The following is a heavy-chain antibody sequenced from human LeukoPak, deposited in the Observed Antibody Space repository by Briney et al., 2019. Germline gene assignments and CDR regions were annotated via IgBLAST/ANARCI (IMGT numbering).Heavy chain of an antibody. V-gene: IGHV3-30-3*01. J-gene: IGHJ6*03. Sequence: GGSLRLSCAASGFTFSSYAMHWVRQAPGKGLEWVTVISFDGTSTYYADSVKGRFTISRDNAKNSLYLQMNSLRAEDTAVYYCAREDDFMDVWGKGTTVTVSS. CDR2: ISFDGTST. CDR3: AREDDFMDV. CDR1: GFTFSSYA. D-gene: IGHD3-3*01.